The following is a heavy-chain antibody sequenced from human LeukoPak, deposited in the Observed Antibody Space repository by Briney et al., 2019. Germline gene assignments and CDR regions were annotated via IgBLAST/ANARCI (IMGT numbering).Heavy chain of an antibody. CDR2: ISAYNGNT. Sequence: ASVKVSCKASGGTFSSYAISWVRQAPGQGLEWMGWISAYNGNTNYAQKLQGRVTMTTDTSTSTAYMELRSLRSDDTAVYYCARDRAPLIPQPGYWGQGTLVTVSS. V-gene: IGHV1-18*01. J-gene: IGHJ4*02. CDR3: ARDRAPLIPQPGY. D-gene: IGHD3-10*01. CDR1: GGTFSSYA.